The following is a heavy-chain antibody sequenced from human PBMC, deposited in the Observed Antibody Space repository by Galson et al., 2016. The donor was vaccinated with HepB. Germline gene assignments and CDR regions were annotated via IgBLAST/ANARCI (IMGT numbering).Heavy chain of an antibody. CDR1: GFIFSDYS. Sequence: SLRLSCAASGFIFSDYSMSWIRQAPGKGLEWVSYIGGTGTSVFYADSVKGRFTISRDNAQNSLSLQMNNLRADDTAVYYCARAYGFRRGGRSYFYSFDVWGQGTTVIVSS. CDR3: ARAYGFRRGGRSYFYSFDV. J-gene: IGHJ6*02. V-gene: IGHV3-11*01. D-gene: IGHD3-3*01. CDR2: IGGTGTSV.